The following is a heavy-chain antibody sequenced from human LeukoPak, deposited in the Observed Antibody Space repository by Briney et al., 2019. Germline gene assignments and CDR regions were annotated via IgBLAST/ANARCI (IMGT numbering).Heavy chain of an antibody. V-gene: IGHV3-21*01. Sequence: GGSLRLSCAASGFTFSSYSMNRVRQAPGKGLEWVSSISSSSSYIYYADSVKGRFTISRDNAKNSLYLQMNSLRAEDTAVYYCARVVAQYYDILTGYYKYYYGMDVWGQGTTVTVSS. J-gene: IGHJ6*02. CDR2: ISSSSSYI. CDR1: GFTFSSYS. D-gene: IGHD3-9*01. CDR3: ARVVAQYYDILTGYYKYYYGMDV.